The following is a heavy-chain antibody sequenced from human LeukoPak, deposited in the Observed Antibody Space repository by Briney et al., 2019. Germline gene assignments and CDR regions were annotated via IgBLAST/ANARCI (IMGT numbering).Heavy chain of an antibody. CDR3: ARGWNYDFWSGYTNWFDP. CDR2: INHSGST. J-gene: IGHJ5*02. V-gene: IGHV4-34*01. D-gene: IGHD3-3*01. CDR1: GGSFSGYY. Sequence: PSETLSLTCAVYGGSFSGYYWSWIRQPPGKGLEWIGEINHSGSTNYNPSLKSRVTISVGTSKNQFSLKLSSVTAADTAVYYCARGWNYDFWSGYTNWFDPWGQGTLVTVSS.